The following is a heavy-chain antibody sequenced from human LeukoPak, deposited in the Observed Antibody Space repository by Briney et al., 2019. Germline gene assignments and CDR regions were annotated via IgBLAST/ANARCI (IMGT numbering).Heavy chain of an antibody. J-gene: IGHJ4*02. CDR1: GFTFSSYW. D-gene: IGHD3-22*01. CDR3: TRGEYYYDGGY. V-gene: IGHV3-7*04. CDR2: IKQDGSEK. Sequence: GGSLRLSCTASGFTFSSYWMSWVRQAPGKGLEWVANIKQDGSEKYYVDSVKGRFTISRDNAKKLLYLQMNSLRAEDTAVYFCTRGEYYYDGGYWGQGTLVTVSS.